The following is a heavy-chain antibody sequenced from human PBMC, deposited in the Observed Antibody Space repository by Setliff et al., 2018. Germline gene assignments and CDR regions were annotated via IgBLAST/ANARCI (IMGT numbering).Heavy chain of an antibody. J-gene: IGHJ4*02. CDR1: GFTFSTYR. D-gene: IGHD3-16*01. CDR3: AGDPPGPHLVYTY. Sequence: PGGSLRLSCAASGFTFSTYRMHWVRQAPGKGLEWVAVIWDDGGNKYHADSGKGRFTISRDNSKNTLYLQMNGLRAEDTAIYYCAGDPPGPHLVYTYWGQGALVTVSS. CDR2: IWDDGGNK. V-gene: IGHV3-33*08.